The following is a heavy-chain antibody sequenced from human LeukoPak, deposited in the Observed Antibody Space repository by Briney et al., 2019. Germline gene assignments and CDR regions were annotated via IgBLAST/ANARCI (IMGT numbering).Heavy chain of an antibody. CDR2: ISGSGGST. D-gene: IGHD4-17*01. CDR1: GFTFSSYA. CDR3: ATTVTTGWTNYYYYGMDV. J-gene: IGHJ6*02. Sequence: GSLRLSCAASGFTFSSYALSWVRQAPGEGLEWVSAISGSGGSTYYADSVKGRFTISRDNSKNTLYLQMNSLRAEDTAVYYCATTVTTGWTNYYYYGMDVWGQGTTVTVSS. V-gene: IGHV3-23*01.